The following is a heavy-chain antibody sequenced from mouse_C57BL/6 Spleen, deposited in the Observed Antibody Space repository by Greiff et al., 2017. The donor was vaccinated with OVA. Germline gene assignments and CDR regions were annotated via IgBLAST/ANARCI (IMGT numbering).Heavy chain of an antibody. J-gene: IGHJ2*01. CDR2: IDPSDSYT. CDR1: GYTFTSYW. CDR3: ARLYPRSYFDY. V-gene: IGHV1-50*01. D-gene: IGHD1-1*01. Sequence: QVQLQQPGAELVKPGASVKLSCKASGYTFTSYWMQWVKQRPGQGLEWIGEIDPSDSYTNYNQKFKGKATLTVDTSSSTAYMQLSSLTSEDSAVYYCARLYPRSYFDYWGQGTTLTVSS.